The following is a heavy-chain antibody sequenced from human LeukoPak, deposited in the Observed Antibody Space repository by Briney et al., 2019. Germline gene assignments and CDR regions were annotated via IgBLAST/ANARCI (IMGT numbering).Heavy chain of an antibody. CDR1: GGAISSYY. J-gene: IGHJ6*02. V-gene: IGHV4-59*01. Sequence: SETLSLTCTVSGGAISSYYWSWIRQPPGKGLEWIGYIYYSGSTNYNPSLKSRVTISVDTSRNQFSLKLSSVTAADTAVYYCARDNWNYGSSMDVWGQGTTVTVSS. CDR3: ARDNWNYGSSMDV. CDR2: IYYSGST. D-gene: IGHD1-7*01.